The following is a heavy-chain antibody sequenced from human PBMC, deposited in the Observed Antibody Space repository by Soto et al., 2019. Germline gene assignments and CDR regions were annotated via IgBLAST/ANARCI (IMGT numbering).Heavy chain of an antibody. CDR2: IIPICGTA. CDR1: GDTFSSYS. CDR3: AIDGGRHSGGIDY. J-gene: IGHJ4*02. V-gene: IGHV1-69*01. Sequence: QVQLVQSGAEVKKPGSSVKVSCKASGDTFSSYSINWVRQAPGQGLEWMGEIIPICGTANYAQKFQGRVTITADESTSTAYMELSSLRSEDKAVYYCAIDGGRHSGGIDYWGQGTLVTVSS. D-gene: IGHD1-26*01.